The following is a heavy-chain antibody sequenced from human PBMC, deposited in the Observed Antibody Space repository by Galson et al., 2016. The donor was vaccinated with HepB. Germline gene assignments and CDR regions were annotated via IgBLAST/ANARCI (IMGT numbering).Heavy chain of an antibody. V-gene: IGHV3-23*01. CDR2: ISDNGHAT. J-gene: IGHJ4*02. CDR1: GFTFNSYG. Sequence: SLRLSCAGSGFTFNSYGMNWVRQAPGKGLEWISLISDNGHATYYADPVRGRFSIARDNSKNTLYLQMNSLRADDTAVYYCAKCPPGTSGSLDSWGQGTLVTVSS. D-gene: IGHD1-14*01. CDR3: AKCPPGTSGSLDS.